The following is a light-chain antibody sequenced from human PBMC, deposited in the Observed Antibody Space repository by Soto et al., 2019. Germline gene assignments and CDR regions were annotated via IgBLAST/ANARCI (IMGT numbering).Light chain of an antibody. J-gene: IGKJ3*01. CDR2: AAS. CDR1: QGISSY. V-gene: IGKV1-9*01. Sequence: DIQLTQSPSFLSASVGDRVTITCRASQGISSYLAWYQQKPVKAPKLLIFAASTLQNGVPSRFSGSGSGTEFTLTISSLQPEYFATYYCLHLNSYSPDTFGPGTKVDIK. CDR3: LHLNSYSPDT.